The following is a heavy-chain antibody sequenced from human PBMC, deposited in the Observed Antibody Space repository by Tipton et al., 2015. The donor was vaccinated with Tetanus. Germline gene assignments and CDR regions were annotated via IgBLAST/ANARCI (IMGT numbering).Heavy chain of an antibody. Sequence: SLRLSCSASGFIFNNYWMSWVRQAPGKGLEWVANIKQDGSKKYYVDSVKGRFTISRDNAKNSLYLQMNSLRAEDSAVYYCASGYTTSWYIGYWGQGTLVTVSS. CDR1: GFIFNNYW. CDR2: IKQDGSKK. V-gene: IGHV3-7*01. D-gene: IGHD6-13*01. J-gene: IGHJ4*02. CDR3: ASGYTTSWYIGY.